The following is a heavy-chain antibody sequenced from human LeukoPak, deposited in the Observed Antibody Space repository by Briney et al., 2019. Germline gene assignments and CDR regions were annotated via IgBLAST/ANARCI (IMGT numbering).Heavy chain of an antibody. V-gene: IGHV3-30-3*01. CDR3: ARGRDYDFWTGYPYVDY. CDR2: ISYDGSNE. J-gene: IGHJ4*02. D-gene: IGHD3-3*01. Sequence: GGSLRLSCAAPGFSFRSYAMHWVRQAPGKGLEWVAVISYDGSNEYYADSVKGRFTISRDNSMNTLFLQMNSLRAEDTAVYYCARGRDYDFWTGYPYVDYWGQGTLVTVSS. CDR1: GFSFRSYA.